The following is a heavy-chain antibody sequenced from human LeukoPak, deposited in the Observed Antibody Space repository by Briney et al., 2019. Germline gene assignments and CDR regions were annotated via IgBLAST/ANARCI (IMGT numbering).Heavy chain of an antibody. CDR2: IYYSGSA. J-gene: IGHJ4*02. V-gene: IGHV4-31*11. CDR3: ARGSDFFDY. Sequence: SQTLSLTCAVSGGSISSADFYWSWIRQHPGKGLEWIGFIYYSGSAYYNPSLKSRLSISIDTSKNQFSLTLNSGTAADTAVYYCARGSDFFDYWGQGTLVTVSS. CDR1: GGSISSADFY.